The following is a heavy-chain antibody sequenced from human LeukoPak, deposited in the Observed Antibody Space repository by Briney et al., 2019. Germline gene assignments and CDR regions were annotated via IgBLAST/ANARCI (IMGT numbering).Heavy chain of an antibody. V-gene: IGHV3-23*01. D-gene: IGHD3-3*01. CDR1: GFTFSSYA. CDR3: AKRPGFGVVNDY. J-gene: IGHJ4*02. CDR2: ISGSGGST. Sequence: PGGSLRLSCAASGFTFSSYAMSWVRQAPGKGLEGVSAISGSGGSTYYADSVKGRFTISRDNSKNTLYLQMNSLRAEDTAVYYCAKRPGFGVVNDYWGQGTLVTVSS.